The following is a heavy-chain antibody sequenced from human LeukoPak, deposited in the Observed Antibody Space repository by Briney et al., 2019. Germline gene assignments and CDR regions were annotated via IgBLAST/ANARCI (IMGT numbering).Heavy chain of an antibody. CDR2: ISAYNGKT. D-gene: IGHD1-26*01. V-gene: IGHV1-18*04. Sequence: ASVKVSCKASGYTFTSYGISWVRQAPGQGLEWMGWISAYNGKTNYAQKLQGRVTMTTDTSTSTAYMELRSLRSDDTAVYYWARDLRGSSRRQLPILNWLDPWGQGTLVTVSS. CDR3: ARDLRGSSRRQLPILNWLDP. J-gene: IGHJ5*02. CDR1: GYTFTSYG.